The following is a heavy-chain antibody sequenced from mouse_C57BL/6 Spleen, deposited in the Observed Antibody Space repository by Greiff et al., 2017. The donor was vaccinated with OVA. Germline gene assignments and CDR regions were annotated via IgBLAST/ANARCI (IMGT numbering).Heavy chain of an antibody. V-gene: IGHV1-4*01. J-gene: IGHJ2*01. CDR2: INPSSGYT. CDR1: GYTFTSYT. CDR3: AREIYDSGSSYEYYFDY. Sequence: VKLVESGAELARPGASVKMSCKASGYTFTSYTMHWVKQRPGQGLEWIGYINPSSGYTKYNQKFKDKATLTADKSSSTAYMQLSSLTSEDSAVYYCAREIYDSGSSYEYYFDYWGQGTTLTVSS. D-gene: IGHD1-1*01.